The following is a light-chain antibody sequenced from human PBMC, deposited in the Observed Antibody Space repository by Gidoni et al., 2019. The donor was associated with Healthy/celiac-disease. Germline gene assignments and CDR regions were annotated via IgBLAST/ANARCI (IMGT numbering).Light chain of an antibody. CDR1: QSVSSN. CDR2: GAS. V-gene: IGKV3-15*01. Sequence: EIVMTQSPATLSVSPGERATLSCRASQSVSSNLAWFQQQPGQAPRLLIYGASTRATGIPARFSGSGSGTEFTLTISSLQSEYFAVYYCQQYNNWPRTFGQGTKVEIK. CDR3: QQYNNWPRT. J-gene: IGKJ1*01.